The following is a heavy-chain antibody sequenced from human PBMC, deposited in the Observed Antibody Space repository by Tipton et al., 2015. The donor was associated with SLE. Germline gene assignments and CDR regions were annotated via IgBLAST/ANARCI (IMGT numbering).Heavy chain of an antibody. J-gene: IGHJ5*02. V-gene: IGHV4-39*01. CDR2: VYQSGST. D-gene: IGHD2-2*01. CDR3: VRSLSTKGLDP. CDR1: GGSISSSTYY. Sequence: TLSLTCTVSGGSISSSTYYWGWVRRPPGKGLEWIGSVYQSGSTYYNPSLKSRFTISVDTSKNRFSLTLTSMTAAGTAVYYCVRSLSTKGLDPWGQGILVPVSS.